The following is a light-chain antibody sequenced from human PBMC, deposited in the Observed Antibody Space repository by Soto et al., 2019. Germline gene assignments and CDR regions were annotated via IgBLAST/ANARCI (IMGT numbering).Light chain of an antibody. J-gene: IGLJ1*01. Sequence: QSALTQPASVSGSPGQSITISCTGTSSDVGSYNYVSWYQLHPGKAPKLMIYEVSNRPSGVSNRFSSSKSGDTASLTISGLQAEDEADYYCSSYTTRTTLYVFGTGTKVTVL. CDR2: EVS. V-gene: IGLV2-14*01. CDR3: SSYTTRTTLYV. CDR1: SSDVGSYNY.